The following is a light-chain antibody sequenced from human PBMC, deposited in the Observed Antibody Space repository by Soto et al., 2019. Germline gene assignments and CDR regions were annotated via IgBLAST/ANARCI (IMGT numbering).Light chain of an antibody. J-gene: IGLJ2*01. CDR2: DNN. CDR1: SSNIGNNY. Sequence: QSVLTQPPSVSAAPGQKVTISCSGSSSNIGNNYVSWYQQLPGTAPKLLIYDNNKRPSGIPDRFSGSKSGTSATLGITGLQTGDEDDYYCGTWDSSLSAGDAVFGGGTKLTVL. CDR3: GTWDSSLSAGDAV. V-gene: IGLV1-51*01.